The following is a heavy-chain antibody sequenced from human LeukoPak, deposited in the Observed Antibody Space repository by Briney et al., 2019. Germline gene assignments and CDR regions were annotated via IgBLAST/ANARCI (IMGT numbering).Heavy chain of an antibody. J-gene: IGHJ6*02. CDR3: ARDRGTRRITIFGVVNYYGMDV. CDR2: INHSGST. D-gene: IGHD3-3*01. V-gene: IGHV4-30-2*01. Sequence: PSETLSLTCAVSGGSISSGGYSWSWIRQPPGKGLEWIGYINHSGSTNYNPSLKSRVTISVDTSKNQFSLKLSSVTAADTAVYYCARDRGTRRITIFGVVNYYGMDVWGQGTTVTVSS. CDR1: GGSISSGGYS.